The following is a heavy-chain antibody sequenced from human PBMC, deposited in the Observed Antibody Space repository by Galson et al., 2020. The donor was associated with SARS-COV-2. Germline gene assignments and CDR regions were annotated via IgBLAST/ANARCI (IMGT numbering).Heavy chain of an antibody. J-gene: IGHJ6*04. D-gene: IGHD3-22*01. CDR3: AKMVPPPDRSGYHMDV. Sequence: GGSLRLSCAASGFTFRSSAMSWVRQAPGKGLEWVSSIVNSGDTVYNIEAVKGRFTISRDNFKNMLYLQMNRLRVDDTAVYYCAKMVPPPDRSGYHMDVWGKGTTVSISS. V-gene: IGHV3-23*01. CDR2: IVNSGDTV. CDR1: GFTFRSSA.